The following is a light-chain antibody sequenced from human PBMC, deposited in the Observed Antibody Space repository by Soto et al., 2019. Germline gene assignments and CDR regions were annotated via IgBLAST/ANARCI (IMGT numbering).Light chain of an antibody. CDR3: QQYGSSSFT. J-gene: IGKJ3*01. V-gene: IGKV3-20*01. CDR1: QSVSSSY. Sequence: EIVLTQSPGTLSLSPGERATLSCRASQSVSSSYLAWYQQKPGQAPRLLIYGASSRATGIPDRFSGSGSGTDFTLTISRLEPEEFTVYYCQQYGSSSFTFGPGTKVHI. CDR2: GAS.